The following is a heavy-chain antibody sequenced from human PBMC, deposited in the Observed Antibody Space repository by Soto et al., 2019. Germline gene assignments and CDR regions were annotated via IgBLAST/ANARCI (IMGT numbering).Heavy chain of an antibody. V-gene: IGHV3-33*01. CDR1: GFTFSSYG. D-gene: IGHD2-2*02. CDR2: IWYDGSNK. J-gene: IGHJ6*02. Sequence: GGSLRLSCAASGFTFSSYGMHWLRQAPGKGLEWVAVIWYDGSNKYYADSVKGRFIISRDNSKNTLYLQMNSLRAEDTAVYYCARELGYCSSTSCYKGYYGMDVWGPGXTVTVSS. CDR3: ARELGYCSSTSCYKGYYGMDV.